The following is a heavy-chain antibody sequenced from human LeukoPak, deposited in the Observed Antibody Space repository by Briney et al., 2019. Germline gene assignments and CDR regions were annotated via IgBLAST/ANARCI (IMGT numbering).Heavy chain of an antibody. CDR3: VGDDSSFLYYFDY. Sequence: SETLSLTCAVYGGSFSGYYWSWIRQPPGKVLEWIGEINHSGSTNYNPSLKSRVTISVDTSKNQFSLKLSSVTAADTAVYYCVGDDSSFLYYFDYWGQGTLVTVSS. V-gene: IGHV4-34*01. J-gene: IGHJ4*02. CDR2: INHSGST. CDR1: GGSFSGYY. D-gene: IGHD3-22*01.